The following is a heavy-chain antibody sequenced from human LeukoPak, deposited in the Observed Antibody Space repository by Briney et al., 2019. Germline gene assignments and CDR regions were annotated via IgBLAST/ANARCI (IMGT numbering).Heavy chain of an antibody. CDR3: ASAGYSDGGPHY. V-gene: IGHV1-2*06. D-gene: IGHD5-18*01. Sequence: ASVKVSCKASGYTFTGYYMHWVRQAPGQGLEWMGRISPNSGGTNYAQKFQGRVTMTRDTSISTAYMELSRLRSDDTAVYYCASAGYSDGGPHYWGQGTLVTVSS. CDR1: GYTFTGYY. J-gene: IGHJ4*02. CDR2: ISPNSGGT.